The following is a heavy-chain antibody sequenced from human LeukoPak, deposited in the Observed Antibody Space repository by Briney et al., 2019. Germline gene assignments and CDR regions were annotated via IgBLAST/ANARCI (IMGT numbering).Heavy chain of an antibody. Sequence: SETLSLTCAVYGGSFSGYYWSWIRQPPGKGLEWIGEINHSGSTNYNPSLKSRVTISVDTSKNQFSLKLSSVTAADTAVYYCAGRPAYYGMDVWGQGTTVTVSS. V-gene: IGHV4-34*01. CDR1: GGSFSGYY. CDR3: AGRPAYYGMDV. J-gene: IGHJ6*02. CDR2: INHSGST.